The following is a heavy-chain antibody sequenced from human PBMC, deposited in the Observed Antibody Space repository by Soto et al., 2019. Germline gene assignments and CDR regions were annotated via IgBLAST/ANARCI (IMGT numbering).Heavy chain of an antibody. Sequence: VASVKVSCKXSGYTFSGFHMHWVRQAPGQGLEYMGWINPDSGATHYAQRFQGRVSMTRDTSISTAYMELSRLRPDDTAVYYCATGAVSATAMGDFWGQGTQVTVSS. CDR1: GYTFSGFH. D-gene: IGHD2-2*01. V-gene: IGHV1-2*02. CDR2: INPDSGAT. J-gene: IGHJ4*01. CDR3: ATGAVSATAMGDF.